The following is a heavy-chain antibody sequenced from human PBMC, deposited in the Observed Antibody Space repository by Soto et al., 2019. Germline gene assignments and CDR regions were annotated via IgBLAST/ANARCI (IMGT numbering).Heavy chain of an antibody. CDR1: GGSVSSSNW. V-gene: IGHV4-4*02. D-gene: IGHD6-13*01. CDR3: ARGGYSSSWYLRPEVWHYYYYGMDV. CDR2: IYHSGST. J-gene: IGHJ6*02. Sequence: PSESLSLSCAVSGGSVSSSNWWSWVRQPPGKGLEWIGEIYHSGSTNYNPSLKSRATISVDKSKNQFSLKLSSVTAADTAVYYCARGGYSSSWYLRPEVWHYYYYGMDVWGQGTTVTVSS.